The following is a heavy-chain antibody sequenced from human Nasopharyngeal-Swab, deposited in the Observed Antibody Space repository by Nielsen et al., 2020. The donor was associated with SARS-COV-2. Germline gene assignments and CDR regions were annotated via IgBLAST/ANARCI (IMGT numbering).Heavy chain of an antibody. D-gene: IGHD2-2*01. CDR3: ATTTPGIVVVPAAMRYYYYGMDV. CDR1: GFTFSSYG. J-gene: IGHJ6*02. V-gene: IGHV3-48*04. Sequence: GESLKISCAASGFTFSSYGMNWVRQAPGKGLEWVSYIGNRGSPINYADSVKGRFTISRDSAKNSLYLQMNSLRAEDTAVYYCATTTPGIVVVPAAMRYYYYGMDVWGQGTTVTVSS. CDR2: IGNRGSPI.